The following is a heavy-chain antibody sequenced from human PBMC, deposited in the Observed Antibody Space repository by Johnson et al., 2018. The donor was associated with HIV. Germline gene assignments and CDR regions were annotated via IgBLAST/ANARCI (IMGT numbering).Heavy chain of an antibody. CDR3: VKDSDSFYFGSGDAFDI. CDR2: ISWNSGSI. D-gene: IGHD3-10*01. CDR1: GFTFDDYA. V-gene: IGHV3-9*01. J-gene: IGHJ3*02. Sequence: VQLVESGGGVVRPGGSLRLSCAASGFTFDDYAMHWVRQAPGKGLEWVSGISWNSGSIAYADSVKGRFTISRDNSKDSLYLQMNSLRPEDTALYFCVKDSDSFYFGSGDAFDIWGQGTMVTVSS.